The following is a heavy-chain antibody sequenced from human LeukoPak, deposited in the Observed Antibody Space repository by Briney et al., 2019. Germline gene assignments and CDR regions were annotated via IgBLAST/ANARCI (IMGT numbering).Heavy chain of an antibody. Sequence: GASVKVSCKVSGYTLTELSMHWVRQAPGKGLEWMGGFDPDDGETIYAQKFQGRVTMTEDTSTDTAYMELSSLRSEDTAVYYCATRSPYCSGGSCYSRYYYGMDVWGQGTTVTVSS. V-gene: IGHV1-24*01. CDR3: ATRSPYCSGGSCYSRYYYGMDV. CDR1: GYTLTELS. CDR2: FDPDDGET. D-gene: IGHD2-15*01. J-gene: IGHJ6*02.